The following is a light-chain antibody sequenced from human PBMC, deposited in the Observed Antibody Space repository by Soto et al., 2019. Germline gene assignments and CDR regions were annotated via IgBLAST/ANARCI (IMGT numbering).Light chain of an antibody. CDR1: SSNIGAGYD. CDR3: QSYDSSLSGSV. Sequence: QSALTQPPSVSGAPGQRVTISCTGSSSNIGAGYDVHWYQQLPGTDPKLLISGNSNRPSGVPDRFSGSKSGTSASLAITGRQADDDADYYCQSYDSSLSGSVFGGGTQLTVL. V-gene: IGLV1-40*01. CDR2: GNS. J-gene: IGLJ2*01.